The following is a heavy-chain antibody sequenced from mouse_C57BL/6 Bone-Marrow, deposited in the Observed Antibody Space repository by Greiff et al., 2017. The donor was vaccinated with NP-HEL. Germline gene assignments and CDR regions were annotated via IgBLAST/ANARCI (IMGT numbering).Heavy chain of an antibody. J-gene: IGHJ4*01. Sequence: QVQLQQPGAELVKPGASVKLSCKASGYTFTSYWMQWVKQRPGQGLEWIGEIDPSDSYTNYNQKFKGKATLTVATSSSTAYMQLSSLTSEDSAVYYCAREGGYDYGGAYAMDYWGQGTSVTVSS. CDR2: IDPSDSYT. V-gene: IGHV1-50*01. D-gene: IGHD2-4*01. CDR3: AREGGYDYGGAYAMDY. CDR1: GYTFTSYW.